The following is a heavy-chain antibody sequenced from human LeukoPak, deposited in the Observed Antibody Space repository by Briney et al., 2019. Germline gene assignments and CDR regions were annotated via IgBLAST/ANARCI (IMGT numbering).Heavy chain of an antibody. V-gene: IGHV4-61*02. Sequence: SETLSLTCTVSGGSISSGSYYWSWIRQPAGKGLEWIGRIYTSGSTNYNPSLKSRVTISVDTSKNQFSLKLSSVTAADTAVYYCVTQPPYYGANWFDPWGQGTLVTVSS. CDR3: VTQPPYYGANWFDP. CDR2: IYTSGST. D-gene: IGHD4-17*01. CDR1: GGSISSGSYY. J-gene: IGHJ5*02.